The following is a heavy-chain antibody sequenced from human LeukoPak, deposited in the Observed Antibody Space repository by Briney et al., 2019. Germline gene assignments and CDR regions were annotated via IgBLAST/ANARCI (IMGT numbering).Heavy chain of an antibody. CDR3: ARDLRDFDF. CDR1: GYTFTSYA. J-gene: IGHJ4*02. V-gene: IGHV1-3*01. Sequence: ASVKVSCKASGYTFTSYAMHWVRQAPGQRLEWMGWISAGNGNTKYSQKFQGRVTITRDTSASTAYMELSSLRSEDTAVYYCARDLRDFDFWGRGTLVTVSS. CDR2: ISAGNGNT. D-gene: IGHD4-17*01.